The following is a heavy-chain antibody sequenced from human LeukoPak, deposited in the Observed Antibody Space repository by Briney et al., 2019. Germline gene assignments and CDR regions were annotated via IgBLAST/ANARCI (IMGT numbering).Heavy chain of an antibody. J-gene: IGHJ4*02. V-gene: IGHV4-59*11. CDR2: IYYSGST. CDR1: GSSISSHY. Sequence: SETLSLTCTVSGSSISSHYWSWIRQPPGKGLEWIGYIYYSGSTNYNPSLKSRVTISVDTSKNQFSLKLSSVTAADTAVYYCARSLYCSSTSCYFFENWGQGTLVTVSS. CDR3: ARSLYCSSTSCYFFEN. D-gene: IGHD2-2*01.